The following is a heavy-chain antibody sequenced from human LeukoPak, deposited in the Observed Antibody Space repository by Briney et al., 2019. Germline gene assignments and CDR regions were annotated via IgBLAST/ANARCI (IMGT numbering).Heavy chain of an antibody. CDR3: ARVAISSSSYLSSDY. CDR1: GYTFTGYY. Sequence: ASVKVSCKASGYTFTGYYMHRVRQAPGQGLEWMGWINPNSGGTNYAQKFQGRVTMTRDTSISTAYMELSRLRSDDTAVYYCARVAISSSSYLSSDYWGQGTLVTVSS. D-gene: IGHD6-6*01. CDR2: INPNSGGT. V-gene: IGHV1-2*02. J-gene: IGHJ4*02.